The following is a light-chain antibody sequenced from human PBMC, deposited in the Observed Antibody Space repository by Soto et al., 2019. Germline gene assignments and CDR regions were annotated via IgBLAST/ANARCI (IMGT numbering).Light chain of an antibody. Sequence: EIVLTQSPGTLSLSPGKRATLSCRSSQSVSSSFLAWYQQKPGQAPRLLIYDASNRATGIPARFSGSGSGTDFTLTISSLEPEDFAVYYCQQRSNWPLFGQGTRLEIK. CDR1: QSVSSSF. J-gene: IGKJ5*01. V-gene: IGKV3D-20*02. CDR2: DAS. CDR3: QQRSNWPL.